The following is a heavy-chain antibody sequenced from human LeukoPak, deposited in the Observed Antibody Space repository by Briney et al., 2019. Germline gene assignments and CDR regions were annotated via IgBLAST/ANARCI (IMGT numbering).Heavy chain of an antibody. CDR3: AREFESGSYVGYAFDI. CDR1: GGTFSSYA. CDR2: IIPILGIA. D-gene: IGHD1-26*01. Sequence: AASVKVSCKASGGTFSSYAISWVRQAPGQGLEWMGRIIPILGIANYAQKFQGRVTITADKSTSTAYMELSSLRSEDTAVYYCAREFESGSYVGYAFDIWGRGTMVTVSS. V-gene: IGHV1-69*04. J-gene: IGHJ3*02.